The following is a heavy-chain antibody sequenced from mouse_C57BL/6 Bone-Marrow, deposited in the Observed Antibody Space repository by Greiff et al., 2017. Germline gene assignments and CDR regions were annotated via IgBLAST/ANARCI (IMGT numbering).Heavy chain of an antibody. CDR3: AVWGTGTWFAY. D-gene: IGHD4-1*01. CDR1: GYTFTSYT. CDR2: INPSSGYT. V-gene: IGHV1-4*01. J-gene: IGHJ3*01. Sequence: VQLQQSGAELARPGASVKMSCKASGYTFTSYTMHWVKQRPGQGLEWIGYINPSSGYTKYNQKFKDKATLTADKSSSTAYMQLSSLTSEESAVYYCAVWGTGTWFAYWGQGTLVTVSA.